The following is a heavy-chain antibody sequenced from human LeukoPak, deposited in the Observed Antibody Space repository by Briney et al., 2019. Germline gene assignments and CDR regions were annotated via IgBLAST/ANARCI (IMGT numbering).Heavy chain of an antibody. CDR2: ISSSSSYI. V-gene: IGHV3-21*01. D-gene: IGHD2-15*01. CDR3: ARDGPDGSPSDAFDI. J-gene: IGHJ3*02. CDR1: GFTFSSYS. Sequence: GGSLRLSCAASGFTFSSYSMNWVRQAPGKGLEWVSSISSSSSYIYYADSVKGRFTISRDNAKNSLYLQMNSLRAEDTAVYYCARDGPDGSPSDAFDIWGQGTMVTVSS.